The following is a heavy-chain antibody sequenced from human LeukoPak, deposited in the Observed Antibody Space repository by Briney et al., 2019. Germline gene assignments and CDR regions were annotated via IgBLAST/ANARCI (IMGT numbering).Heavy chain of an antibody. CDR1: GFTFSNHA. J-gene: IGHJ4*02. CDR2: ISGGGRTT. CDR3: AKNVVVKRYIDF. Sequence: GGSLRLSCAASGFTFSNHAMSWVRQAPGKGLQWVAVISGGGRTTEYADFGKGRFTISRDNSKDTLSLQMNSLTVEDTAIYFCAKNVVVKRYIDFWGQGTLVTVSS. D-gene: IGHD2-15*01. V-gene: IGHV3-23*01.